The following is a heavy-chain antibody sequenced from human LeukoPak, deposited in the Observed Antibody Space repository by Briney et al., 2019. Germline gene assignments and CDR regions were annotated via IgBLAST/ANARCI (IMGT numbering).Heavy chain of an antibody. CDR3: ARDTGYSSSSGDAFDI. CDR2: ISYDGSNK. D-gene: IGHD6-6*01. Sequence: GGSLRLSCAASGFTFSSYAMHWVRQAPGKGLEWVAVISYDGSNKYYADSVKGRFTISRDNSKNTLYLQMNSLRAEDTAVYYCARDTGYSSSSGDAFDIWGQGTMVTASS. V-gene: IGHV3-30-3*01. J-gene: IGHJ3*02. CDR1: GFTFSSYA.